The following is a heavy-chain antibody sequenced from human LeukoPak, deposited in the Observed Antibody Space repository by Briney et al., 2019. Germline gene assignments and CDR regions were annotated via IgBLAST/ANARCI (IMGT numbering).Heavy chain of an antibody. CDR2: IYYSGST. D-gene: IGHD1-26*01. V-gene: IGHV4-39*07. CDR1: GGSISSSSYY. J-gene: IGHJ5*02. CDR3: ARGGGEPPAGWFDP. Sequence: SETLSLTCTVSGGSISSSSYYWGWIRQPPGKGLEWIGSIYYSGSTYYNPSLKSRVTMSLDTSKNQFSLNLSSVTAADTAVYYCARGGGEPPAGWFDPWGQGTLVTVSS.